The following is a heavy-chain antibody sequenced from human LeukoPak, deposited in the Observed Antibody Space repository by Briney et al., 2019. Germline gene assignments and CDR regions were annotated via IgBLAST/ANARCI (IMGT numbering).Heavy chain of an antibody. V-gene: IGHV3-21*01. CDR3: ARDGPGKYDFWSGYYSDY. CDR2: ISSSSSYI. J-gene: IGHJ4*02. D-gene: IGHD3-3*01. CDR1: GFTFSSYS. Sequence: GRSLRLSCAASGFTFSSYSMNWVRQAPGKGLEWVSSISSSSSYIYYADSVKGRFTISRDNAKNSLYLQMNSLRAEDTAVYYCARDGPGKYDFWSGYYSDYWGQGTLVTVSS.